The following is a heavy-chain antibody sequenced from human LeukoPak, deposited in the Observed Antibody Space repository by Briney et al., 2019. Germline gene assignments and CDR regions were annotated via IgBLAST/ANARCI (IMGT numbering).Heavy chain of an antibody. Sequence: GGSLRLACAASGFTFSSYSMNWVRQAPGEGLEWVSSISSSSSYIYYADSVKGRFTISRDNAKNSLYLQMNSLRAEDTAVYYCVRDYMGAFDIWGQGTMVTVSS. CDR3: VRDYMGAFDI. CDR1: GFTFSSYS. J-gene: IGHJ3*02. V-gene: IGHV3-21*01. CDR2: ISSSSSYI.